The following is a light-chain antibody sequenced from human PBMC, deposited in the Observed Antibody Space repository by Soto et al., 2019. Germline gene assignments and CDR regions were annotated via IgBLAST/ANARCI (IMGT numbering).Light chain of an antibody. V-gene: IGLV2-14*01. CDR3: TSYTITSPYV. J-gene: IGLJ1*01. CDR1: SSNIGRYNS. CDR2: EAT. Sequence: QSVLTQPASVSGSPGQSITISCTGTSSNIGRYNSVSWYQHHPGKAPKLIIYEATKRPSGVSYRFSGSKSGNTASLPIPGLHAEDEADYYCTSYTITSPYVFGTGTKVTVL.